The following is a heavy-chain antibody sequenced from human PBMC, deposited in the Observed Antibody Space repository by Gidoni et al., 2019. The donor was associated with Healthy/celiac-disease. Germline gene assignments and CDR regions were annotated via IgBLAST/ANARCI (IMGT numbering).Heavy chain of an antibody. CDR2: ISSSSSYI. Sequence: EVQLVESGGGLVKPGGSLRPSCAASGFHFSSYSMNWVRQAPGKGLEWVSSISSSSSYIYYADSVKGRFTISRDNAKNSLYLQMNSLRAEDTAVYYCAGVPEDYEYYFDYWGQGTLVTVSS. D-gene: IGHD4-17*01. J-gene: IGHJ4*02. CDR3: AGVPEDYEYYFDY. V-gene: IGHV3-21*01. CDR1: GFHFSSYS.